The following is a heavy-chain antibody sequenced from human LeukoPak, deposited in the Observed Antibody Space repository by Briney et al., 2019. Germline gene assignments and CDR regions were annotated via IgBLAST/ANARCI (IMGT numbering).Heavy chain of an antibody. CDR1: GFTFSSYR. CDR2: ICISSSYI. D-gene: IGHD5-24*01. V-gene: IGHV3-21*01. CDR3: ARDGYGYNWFPTYYYYYMDV. J-gene: IGHJ6*03. Sequence: GGSLRLSFAPSGFTFSSYRMNWVPPPPGKGLEWVSSICISSSYIYYADSVKGRFTISRDNAKNSLYLQMNSLRAEDTAVYYCARDGYGYNWFPTYYYYYMDVWGKGTTVTVSS.